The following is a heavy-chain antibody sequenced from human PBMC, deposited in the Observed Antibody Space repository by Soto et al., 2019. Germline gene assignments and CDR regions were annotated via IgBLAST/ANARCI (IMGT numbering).Heavy chain of an antibody. CDR3: ARLGAYYPSLDP. D-gene: IGHD2-21*01. CDR2: IYYSGST. Sequence: SETLSLTCTASGDSISSYYWSWIRQPPGKGLEWIGYIYYSGSTNYNPSLKSRVTISVDTSKNQFSLKLSSVTAADTAVYYCARLGAYYPSLDPWGPGTLVTVSS. CDR1: GDSISSYY. J-gene: IGHJ5*02. V-gene: IGHV4-59*01.